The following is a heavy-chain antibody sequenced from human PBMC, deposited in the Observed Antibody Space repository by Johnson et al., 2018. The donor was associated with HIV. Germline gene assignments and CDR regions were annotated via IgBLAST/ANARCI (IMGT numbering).Heavy chain of an antibody. V-gene: IGHV3-66*01. CDR3: TTGLSWNDAFDI. Sequence: VQLVESGGGLIQPGGSLRLSCAASGFSVTNTSVSWVRQAPGKGLEWVSVIYSGGSTYYADSVTGRFTISRDNSKNTLYLQMNSLRAEDTAVYYCTTGLSWNDAFDIWGQGTMVTVSS. CDR2: IYSGGST. CDR1: GFSVTNTS. J-gene: IGHJ3*02. D-gene: IGHD1-1*01.